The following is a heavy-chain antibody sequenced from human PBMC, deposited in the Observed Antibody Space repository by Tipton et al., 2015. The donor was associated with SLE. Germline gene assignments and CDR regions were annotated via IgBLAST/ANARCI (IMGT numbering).Heavy chain of an antibody. CDR3: ARDRGSGWFDFDY. D-gene: IGHD6-19*01. J-gene: IGHJ4*02. V-gene: IGHV3-53*04. CDR1: GFTVSSNY. Sequence: VQLVQSGGGLVQPGGSLRLSCAASGFTVSSNYMSWVCQAPGKGLEWVSVIYSGGSTYYADSVKGRFTISRDNSKNTLYLQMNSLRAEDTAVYYCARDRGSGWFDFDYWGQGTLVTVSS. CDR2: IYSGGST.